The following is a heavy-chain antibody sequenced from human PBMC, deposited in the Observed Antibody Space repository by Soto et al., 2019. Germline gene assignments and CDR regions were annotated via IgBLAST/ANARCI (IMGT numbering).Heavy chain of an antibody. CDR2: IYYSGST. D-gene: IGHD1-20*01. CDR1: GGSISSYY. Sequence: PSETLSLTCTVSGGSISSYYWSWIRQPPGKGLEWIGYIYYSGSTNYNPSLKSRVTISVDTSKNQFSLKLSSVTAADTAVYYCARFNSKMWFQDYWGQGTLVTVSS. V-gene: IGHV4-59*01. J-gene: IGHJ4*02. CDR3: ARFNSKMWFQDY.